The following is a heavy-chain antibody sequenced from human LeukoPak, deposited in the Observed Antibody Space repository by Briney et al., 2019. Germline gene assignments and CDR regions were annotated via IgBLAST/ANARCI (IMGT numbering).Heavy chain of an antibody. D-gene: IGHD4/OR15-4a*01. V-gene: IGHV4-38-2*02. CDR1: GYSISSAYY. CDR2: MYHSGST. Sequence: SETLSLTCSVSGYSISSAYYWGWIRQPPGKGLEWIGTMYHSGSTNYNPSLKSRVTISVDTSKNQFSLKLSSVTAADTAVYYCASQRLPDYGCYYYYYMGVWGKGTTVTISS. CDR3: ASQRLPDYGCYYYYYMGV. J-gene: IGHJ6*03.